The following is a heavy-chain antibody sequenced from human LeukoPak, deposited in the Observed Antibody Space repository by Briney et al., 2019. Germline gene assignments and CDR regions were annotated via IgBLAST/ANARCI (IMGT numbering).Heavy chain of an antibody. CDR1: GFTFSSYS. CDR3: ARDLRHYYGSGSFSGY. CDR2: ISSSSSYI. D-gene: IGHD3-10*01. J-gene: IGHJ4*02. Sequence: GGSLRLSCAASGFTFSSYSMNWVRQAPGKGLEWVSSISSSSSYICYADSVKGRFTISRDNAKNSLYLQMNSLRAEDTAVYYCARDLRHYYGSGSFSGYWGQGTLVTVSS. V-gene: IGHV3-21*01.